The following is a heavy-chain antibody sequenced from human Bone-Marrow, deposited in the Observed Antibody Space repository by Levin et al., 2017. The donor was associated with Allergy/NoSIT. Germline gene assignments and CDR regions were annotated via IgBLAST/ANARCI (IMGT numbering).Heavy chain of an antibody. CDR2: ISHSGST. D-gene: IGHD4-17*01. CDR3: ARRPDSGVYVEYFHP. CDR1: RASISSDDW. J-gene: IGHJ1*01. Sequence: PSETLSLTCTVSRASISSDDWWTWVRQPPGKGLEWIGEISHSGSTNYNPSLESRVTMSVDMSKNQFSLKLDSVSAADTAVYYCARRPDSGVYVEYFHPWGQGTLVTVSS. V-gene: IGHV4-4*02.